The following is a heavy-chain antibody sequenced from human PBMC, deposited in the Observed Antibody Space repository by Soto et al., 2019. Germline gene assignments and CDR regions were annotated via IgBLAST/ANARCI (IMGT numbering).Heavy chain of an antibody. D-gene: IGHD3-10*01. CDR3: AGGGQITMVRGVIVTYHFDY. CDR1: GGSISSSGYS. Sequence: QLQLQESGSGLVKPSQTLSLTCAVSGGSISSSGYSWSWIRQPPGKGLEWIGNIYHSGSTYYNPPLKGRVPVSLERSTNQVSLRLSSVTAADTGVYYCAGGGQITMVRGVIVTYHFDYWGQGTLVTVSS. J-gene: IGHJ4*02. V-gene: IGHV4-30-2*01. CDR2: IYHSGST.